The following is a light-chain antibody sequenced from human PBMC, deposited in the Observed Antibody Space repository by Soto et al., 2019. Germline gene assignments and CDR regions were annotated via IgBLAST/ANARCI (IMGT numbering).Light chain of an antibody. J-gene: IGLJ3*02. V-gene: IGLV2-14*01. CDR3: SSYTSTATRV. CDR2: AVT. Sequence: QSALTQPASVSGSPGQSIAISCTGTSSDVGSYNSVSWYQQFPGKAPKLILYAVTNRPSGVSNRFSGSKSGNTASLTISGLQAEDEADYYCSSYTSTATRVFGGGTKLTVL. CDR1: SSDVGSYNS.